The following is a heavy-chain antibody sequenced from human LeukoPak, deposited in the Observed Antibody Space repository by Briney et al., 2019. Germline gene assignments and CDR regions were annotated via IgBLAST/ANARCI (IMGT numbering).Heavy chain of an antibody. V-gene: IGHV3-23*01. CDR1: GFIFSNFA. D-gene: IGHD1-1*01. Sequence: LGRCLRLSCAASGFIFSNFAMSWVRQTPGKGLEWVSAITGRSDSTYYADSVKGRFTISRDNSKNTLYLQMNSLRAEDTAVYYCAKDGTLDSAFDIWGQGTMVTVSS. CDR2: ITGRSDST. CDR3: AKDGTLDSAFDI. J-gene: IGHJ3*02.